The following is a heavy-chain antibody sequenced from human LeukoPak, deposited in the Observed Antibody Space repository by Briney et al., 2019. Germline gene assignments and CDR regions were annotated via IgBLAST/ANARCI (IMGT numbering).Heavy chain of an antibody. V-gene: IGHV4-34*01. CDR1: GGSFSGYY. Sequence: PAETLSLPCGVYGGSFSGYYWSWIRQPPGMGLEWIGEINHSGSTNFHPSLNSRVSMSVDTSKNQFSLKLNSVTAADTAIYYCARGGLRFLEWSFDYWDPGTLVTVSS. CDR3: ARGGLRFLEWSFDY. J-gene: IGHJ4*01. CDR2: INHSGST. D-gene: IGHD3-3*01.